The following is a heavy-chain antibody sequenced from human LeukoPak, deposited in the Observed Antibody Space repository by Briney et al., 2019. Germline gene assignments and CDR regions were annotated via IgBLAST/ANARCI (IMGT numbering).Heavy chain of an antibody. V-gene: IGHV4-31*03. J-gene: IGHJ4*02. CDR3: ARLNYYDSSGYYRAWY. CDR2: IYYSGST. D-gene: IGHD3-22*01. CDR1: GGSISSGGYY. Sequence: SQTLSLTCTVSGGSISSGGYYWSWIRQHPGKGLEWIGYIYYSGSTYYNPSLKSRVTISVDTSKNQFSLKLSSVTAADTAVYYCARLNYYDSSGYYRAWYWGQGTLVTVSS.